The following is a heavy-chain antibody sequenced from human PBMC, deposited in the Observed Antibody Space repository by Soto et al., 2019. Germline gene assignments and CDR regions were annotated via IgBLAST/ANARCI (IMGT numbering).Heavy chain of an antibody. CDR1: GYSFTSYW. J-gene: IGHJ3*02. CDR3: ARHANYDYIWGSYREVDAFDI. D-gene: IGHD3-16*02. Sequence: GESLKISCKGSGYSFTSYWIGWVRQMPGKGLEWMGIIYPGDSGTRYSPSFQGQVTIPADKSISTAYLQWSSLKASDTAMYYCARHANYDYIWGSYREVDAFDIWGQGTMVTISS. CDR2: IYPGDSGT. V-gene: IGHV5-51*01.